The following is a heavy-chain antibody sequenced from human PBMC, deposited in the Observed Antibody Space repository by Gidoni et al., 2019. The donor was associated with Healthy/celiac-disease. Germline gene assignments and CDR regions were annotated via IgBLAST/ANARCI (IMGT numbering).Heavy chain of an antibody. CDR2: INHSGST. Sequence: QVQLQQWGAGLLKPSETLSLTCAVYGGSFSGYYWSWIRQPPGKGLEWIGEINHSGSTNYNPSLKSRVTISVDTSKNQFSLKLSSVTAADTAVYYCARSPPSIVVVPAAMLGYYFDYWGQGTLVTVSS. J-gene: IGHJ4*02. CDR1: GGSFSGYY. D-gene: IGHD2-2*01. CDR3: ARSPPSIVVVPAAMLGYYFDY. V-gene: IGHV4-34*01.